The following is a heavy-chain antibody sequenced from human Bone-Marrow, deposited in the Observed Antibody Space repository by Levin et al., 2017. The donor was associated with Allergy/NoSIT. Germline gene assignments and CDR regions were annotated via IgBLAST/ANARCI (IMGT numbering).Heavy chain of an antibody. J-gene: IGHJ4*02. CDR2: IYYSGSSYYSGSS. V-gene: IGHV4-39*01. D-gene: IGHD1-26*01. Sequence: SETLSLTCTVSGGSISSSSYYWGWIRQPPGKGLEWIGSIYYSGSSYYSGSSSYNPSLKSRVTISVDTSKNQFSLRLSSVTATDTAVYYCAGSGDGSYYERAFDYWGQGTLVAVSS. CDR3: AGSGDGSYYERAFDY. CDR1: GGSISSSSYY.